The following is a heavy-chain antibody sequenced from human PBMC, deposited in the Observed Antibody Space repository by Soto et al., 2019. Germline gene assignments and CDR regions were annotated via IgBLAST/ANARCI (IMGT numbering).Heavy chain of an antibody. D-gene: IGHD3-22*01. CDR2: IYYSGST. Sequence: SETLSLTGTVSGGSISSGDYYWSWIRQPPGKGLEWIGYIYYSGSTYYNPSLKGRVTISVDTSKNQFSLKLSAVTGAGTGVDYCARVGIYVGSGYWVDYWGHRTLVTVS. CDR1: GGSISSGDYY. J-gene: IGHJ4*01. CDR3: ARVGIYVGSGYWVDY. V-gene: IGHV4-30-4*01.